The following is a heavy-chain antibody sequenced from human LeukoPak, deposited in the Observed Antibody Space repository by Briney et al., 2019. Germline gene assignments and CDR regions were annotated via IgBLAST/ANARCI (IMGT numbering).Heavy chain of an antibody. D-gene: IGHD3-9*01. J-gene: IGHJ4*02. V-gene: IGHV3-9*01. Sequence: GGSLRLSCAASGFTFDDYAMHWVRQAPGKGLEGVSGISWNSGSIDYADSVKGRFTMSRDNAKNSLYLQMKSLRAEDTAFYYCAKDIKSDDILTGAGWGQGTLVTVSS. CDR1: GFTFDDYA. CDR3: AKDIKSDDILTGAG. CDR2: ISWNSGSI.